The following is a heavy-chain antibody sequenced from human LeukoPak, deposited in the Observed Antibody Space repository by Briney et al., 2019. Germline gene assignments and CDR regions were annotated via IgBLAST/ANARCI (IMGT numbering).Heavy chain of an antibody. CDR1: GGTFSSYA. D-gene: IGHD4-11*01. V-gene: IGHV1-69*01. CDR2: IIPIFGTA. CDR3: ARFPSTVTTWEVWFDP. Sequence: AASVKVSCKASGGTFSSYAISWVRQAPGQGLEWMGGIIPIFGTANYAQKFQGRVTITADESTSTAYMELSSLRSEDTAVYYCARFPSTVTTWEVWFDPWGQGTLVTVSS. J-gene: IGHJ5*02.